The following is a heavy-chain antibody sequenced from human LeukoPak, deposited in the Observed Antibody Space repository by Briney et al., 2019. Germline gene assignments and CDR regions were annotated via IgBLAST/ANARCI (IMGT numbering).Heavy chain of an antibody. CDR2: INHSGST. V-gene: IGHV4-34*01. D-gene: IGHD3-10*01. Sequence: SEALSLTCAVCGGSFSGYYWSWIRQPPGKGLEWIGEINHSGSTNYNPSLKSRVTISVDTSKNQFSLKLSSVTAADTAVYYCARGKDIRYYYGSGSYYYWGQGTLVTVSS. CDR3: ARGKDIRYYYGSGSYYY. J-gene: IGHJ4*02. CDR1: GGSFSGYY.